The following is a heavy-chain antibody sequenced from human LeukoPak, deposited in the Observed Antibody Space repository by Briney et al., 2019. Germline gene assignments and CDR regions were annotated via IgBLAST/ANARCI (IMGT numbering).Heavy chain of an antibody. CDR3: ARRSAEDFDY. CDR1: GYSFTSYW. J-gene: IGHJ4*02. CDR2: IDPSDSYT. V-gene: IGHV5-10-1*01. Sequence: GESLKISCKGSGYSFTSYWISWVRQMPGKGLEWMGRIDPSDSYTNYSPPFQGYVTISADKSISTAYLQWSSLKASDTAMYYCARRSAEDFDYWGQGTLVTVSS.